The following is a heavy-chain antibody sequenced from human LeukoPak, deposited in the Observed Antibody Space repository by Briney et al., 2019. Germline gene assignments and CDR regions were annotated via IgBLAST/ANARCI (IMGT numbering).Heavy chain of an antibody. J-gene: IGHJ4*02. V-gene: IGHV3-7*01. Sequence: GGSLRLSCAASGFTMSTYWMSWVRQAPGKGLEWVASIKQGGSEQHYVESVKGRFTISRDNVKNSLYLQMNSLRAEDTAVYYCASAGTSYGDQFFDYWGQGTLVTVSS. CDR2: IKQGGSEQ. CDR1: GFTMSTYW. CDR3: ASAGTSYGDQFFDY. D-gene: IGHD4-17*01.